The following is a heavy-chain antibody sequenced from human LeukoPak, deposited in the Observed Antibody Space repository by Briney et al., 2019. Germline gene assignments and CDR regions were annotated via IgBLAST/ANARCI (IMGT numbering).Heavy chain of an antibody. J-gene: IGHJ4*02. D-gene: IGHD2-2*01. Sequence: GGSLRLSCAASGFTFDDYAMHWVRQAPGKGLVWVSRIDTDGGDTSYADSVKGRFTISRDNAKNTLYLQMNNLRAEDTAMYHCTRDRYPAAREFDYWGQGTLVTVSS. CDR1: GFTFDDYA. V-gene: IGHV3-74*01. CDR3: TRDRYPAAREFDY. CDR2: IDTDGGDT.